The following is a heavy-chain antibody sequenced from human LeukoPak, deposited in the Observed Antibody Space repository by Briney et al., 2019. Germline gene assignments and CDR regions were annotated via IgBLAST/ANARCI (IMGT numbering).Heavy chain of an antibody. CDR3: ASYYDRRGDFDY. J-gene: IGHJ4*02. CDR2: IYHSGST. CDR1: GGSISSSSYY. D-gene: IGHD3-22*01. V-gene: IGHV4-39*07. Sequence: KPSETLSLTCTVSGGSISSSSYYWGWIRQPPGKGLEWIGSIYHSGSTYYNPSLKSRVTISVDTSKNQFSLKLSSVTAADTAVYYCASYYDRRGDFDYWGQGTLVTVSS.